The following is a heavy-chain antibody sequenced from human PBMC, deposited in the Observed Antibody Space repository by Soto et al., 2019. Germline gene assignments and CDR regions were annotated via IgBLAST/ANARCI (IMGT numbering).Heavy chain of an antibody. Sequence: EVQLVESGGGLVQPGGSLRLSCAASGFTFSRYSMNWVRQAPGKGLEWVSYISSSSNTIYYADSVKGRFTISRDNAKNSLYLQMNSLRAEDTAVYYCARTPDYYYYYMDVWGTGTTVTVSS. CDR2: ISSSSNTI. J-gene: IGHJ6*03. CDR1: GFTFSRYS. CDR3: ARTPDYYYYYMDV. V-gene: IGHV3-48*01.